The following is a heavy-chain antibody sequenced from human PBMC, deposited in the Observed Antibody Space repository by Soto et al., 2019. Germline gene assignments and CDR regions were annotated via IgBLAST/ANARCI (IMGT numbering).Heavy chain of an antibody. D-gene: IGHD2-15*01. V-gene: IGHV3-43*01. CDR1: GFTFDDYT. CDR2: ISWDGGST. J-gene: IGHJ6*02. Sequence: EVQLVESGGVVVQPGGSLRLSCAASGFTFDDYTMHWVRQAPGKGLEWVSLISWDGGSTYYADSVKGRFTISRDNSKNSLYLQMNSLRTEDTALYYCAKGGGYCSGGSCYSVRYYYYYGMDVWGQGTTVTVSS. CDR3: AKGGGYCSGGSCYSVRYYYYYGMDV.